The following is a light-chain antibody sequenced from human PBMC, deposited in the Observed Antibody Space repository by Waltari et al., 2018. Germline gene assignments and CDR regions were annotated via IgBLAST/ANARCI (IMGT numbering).Light chain of an antibody. CDR2: KAS. Sequence: IQVIQSPSTPSASVGDTVTISCRVSHRINIWLAWYQQKPGKAPKLLIKKASTLEDGVPSRFSGSGSGTEFTLTIKSLQPDDFGTYFCQQFDTDVTFGQGTKVEI. CDR1: HRINIW. CDR3: QQFDTDVT. V-gene: IGKV1-5*01. J-gene: IGKJ2*01.